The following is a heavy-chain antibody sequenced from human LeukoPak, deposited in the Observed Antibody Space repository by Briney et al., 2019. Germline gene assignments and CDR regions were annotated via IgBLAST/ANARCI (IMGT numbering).Heavy chain of an antibody. CDR1: GYTLTELS. J-gene: IGHJ6*03. V-gene: IGHV1-24*01. D-gene: IGHD4-17*01. Sequence: ASVKVSCKVSGYTLTELSMHWVRQAPGKGLEWMGGFDPEDGETIYAQKFQGRVTMTEDTSTDTAYMELSSLRSEDTAVYYCATRSDYSDHNYYYYYYMDVWGKGTTVTVSS. CDR3: ATRSDYSDHNYYYYYYMDV. CDR2: FDPEDGET.